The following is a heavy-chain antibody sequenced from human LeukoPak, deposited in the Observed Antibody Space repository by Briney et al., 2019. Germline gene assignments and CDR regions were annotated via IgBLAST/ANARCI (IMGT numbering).Heavy chain of an antibody. D-gene: IGHD6-13*01. J-gene: IGHJ4*02. V-gene: IGHV5-51*01. CDR1: GYSFTNTF. Sequence: GESLKISCKASGYSFTNTFIGWVRQMPGKGLEWMGIIYPGDSDTRYSPSFQGQVTISVDKSVPTAYLQWSSLQASDTAMYCCARPIAAAGTDLGYWGQGTLVTVSS. CDR2: IYPGDSDT. CDR3: ARPIAAAGTDLGY.